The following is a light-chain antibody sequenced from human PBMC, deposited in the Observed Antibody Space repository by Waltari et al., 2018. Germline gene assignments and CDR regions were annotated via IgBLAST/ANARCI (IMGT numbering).Light chain of an antibody. CDR3: QHYVRLPVT. V-gene: IGKV3-20*01. CDR1: QCVGSS. CDR2: GAS. J-gene: IGKJ1*01. Sequence: EIVLTQSPGTLSLSPGERATLSCRASQCVGSSLAWYQQKPGQAPRLLIYGASSRATGVPDRFSGSGSGTDFSLTISRLEPEDFAVYYCQHYVRLPVTFGQGTKVEIK.